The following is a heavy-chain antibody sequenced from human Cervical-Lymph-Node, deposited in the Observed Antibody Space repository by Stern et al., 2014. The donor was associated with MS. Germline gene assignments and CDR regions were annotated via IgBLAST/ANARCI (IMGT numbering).Heavy chain of an antibody. CDR3: ARPRDYGSVPYYFGF. CDR1: EYSFTNYV. V-gene: IGHV1-3*04. CDR2: VNIGNGNT. J-gene: IGHJ4*02. Sequence: QVQLVQSGAEAKKPGASVKVSCKTSEYSFTNYVLHWLRQAPGQRLEWMGWVNIGNGNTQYSQKFQDRVTFTRDTSARTVYMELSSLRSEDMAVYYCARPRDYGSVPYYFGFWGQGTLVTVSS. D-gene: IGHD6-25*01.